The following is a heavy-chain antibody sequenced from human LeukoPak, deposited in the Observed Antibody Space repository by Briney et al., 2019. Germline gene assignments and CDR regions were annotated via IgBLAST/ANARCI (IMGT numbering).Heavy chain of an antibody. CDR1: GFTFSSYW. V-gene: IGHV3-7*03. J-gene: IGHJ4*02. CDR2: IKQDGSEK. D-gene: IGHD6-19*01. CDR3: AKFHSGWPLMPYFNY. Sequence: GGSLRLSCAASGFTFSSYWMSWVRQAPGKGLEWVANIKQDGSEKYYVDSVKGRFTISRDNAKNSLYLQMNSLRAEDTAVYYCAKFHSGWPLMPYFNYWGQGTLVTVSP.